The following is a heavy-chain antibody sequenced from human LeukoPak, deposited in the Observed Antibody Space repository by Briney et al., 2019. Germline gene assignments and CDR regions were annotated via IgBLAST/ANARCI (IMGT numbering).Heavy chain of an antibody. CDR2: IHPSGST. Sequence: SETLSLTCTVSGDSLTIGYYYGTWIRQHPGKGLEWIGYIHPSGSTDYNPSLKSRVTMSLDTSQNQFSLKLTSVTAADTAIYYCTRGQDAFKTGYWGQGTLVTVSS. CDR3: TRGQDAFKTGY. V-gene: IGHV4-31*03. J-gene: IGHJ4*02. D-gene: IGHD5-24*01. CDR1: GDSLTIGYYY.